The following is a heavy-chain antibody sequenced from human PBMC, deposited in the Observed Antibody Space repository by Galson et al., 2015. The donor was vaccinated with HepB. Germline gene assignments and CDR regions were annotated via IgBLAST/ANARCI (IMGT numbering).Heavy chain of an antibody. J-gene: IGHJ3*02. CDR3: ARAGYCSGGSCSPGAFDI. CDR2: ISSSSSYI. Sequence: SLRLSCAASGFTFSSYSMNWVRQAPGKGLEWVSSISSSSSYIYYADSVKGRFTISRDNAKNSLYLQMNSLRAEDTAVYYCARAGYCSGGSCSPGAFDIWGQGTMVTVSS. V-gene: IGHV3-21*01. D-gene: IGHD2-15*01. CDR1: GFTFSSYS.